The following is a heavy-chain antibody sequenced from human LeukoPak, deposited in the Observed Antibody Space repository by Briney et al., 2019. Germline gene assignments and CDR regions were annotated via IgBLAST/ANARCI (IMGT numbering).Heavy chain of an antibody. V-gene: IGHV3-23*01. D-gene: IGHD6-13*01. CDR1: GFTFSSYA. CDR2: ISGSGGST. Sequence: PGGSLRLSCAASGFTFSSYAMSWVRQAPGKGLEWVSAISGSGGSTYYADSVRGRFTISRDNSKNTLYLQMNSLRAEDTAVYYCAKDRGSSWYVWNYWGQGTLVTVSS. J-gene: IGHJ4*02. CDR3: AKDRGSSWYVWNY.